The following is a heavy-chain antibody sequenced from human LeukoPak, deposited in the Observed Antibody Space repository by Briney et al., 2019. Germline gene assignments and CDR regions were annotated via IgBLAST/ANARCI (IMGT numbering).Heavy chain of an antibody. CDR1: GFTFRSYS. V-gene: IGHV3-48*02. Sequence: GGSLRLSCAASGFTFRSYSMNWVRQAPGKGLEWVSYISSSSSTIYYADSVKGRFTISRDNAKNSLYVQMNSLRDEDTAVYFCARARYYYDSSGYYFDYWGQGTLVTVSS. D-gene: IGHD3-22*01. CDR3: ARARYYYDSSGYYFDY. CDR2: ISSSSSTI. J-gene: IGHJ4*02.